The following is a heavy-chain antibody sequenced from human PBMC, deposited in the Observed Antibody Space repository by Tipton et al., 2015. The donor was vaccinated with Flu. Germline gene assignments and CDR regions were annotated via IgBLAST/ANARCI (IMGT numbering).Heavy chain of an antibody. Sequence: QVQLVQSGAEVKKPGAPVKVSCKASGYTFTGYYMHWVRQAPGQGLEWMGWINSNSGGTNYAQKFQGRVTMTRDTSISTAYMELSRLRSDDTAVYYCARGLRGYSYGLGYWGQGTLVTVSP. D-gene: IGHD5-18*01. CDR1: GYTFTGYY. V-gene: IGHV1-2*02. CDR3: ARGLRGYSYGLGY. CDR2: INSNSGGT. J-gene: IGHJ4*02.